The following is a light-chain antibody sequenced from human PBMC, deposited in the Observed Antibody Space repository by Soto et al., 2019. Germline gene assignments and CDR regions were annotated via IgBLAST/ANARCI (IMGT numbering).Light chain of an antibody. Sequence: QSVLTQPASVSGSPGQSITISCTGTSSDIGAYNYVSWYQQYPGKAPKLMIYGVTNRPSGVSNRFYGSKTGNTASLTISGLQAEDEADYYCFSHRSGDSHVFGTGTKVTVL. J-gene: IGLJ1*01. CDR1: SSDIGAYNY. CDR2: GVT. CDR3: FSHRSGDSHV. V-gene: IGLV2-14*01.